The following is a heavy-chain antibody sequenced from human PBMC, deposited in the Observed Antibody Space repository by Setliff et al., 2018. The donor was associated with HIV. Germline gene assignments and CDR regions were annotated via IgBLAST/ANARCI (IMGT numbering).Heavy chain of an antibody. V-gene: IGHV4-34*01. CDR1: GTSLNTYY. CDR2: IDHSGST. D-gene: IGHD3-10*01. Sequence: KPSETLSLTCAVYGTSLNTYYWTWIRYTPGRGLQWIGHIDHSGSTNYNPSLKNRVTLSVDAPKNQFSLKVKSVTAADTATYYCAKKGRYYYGSGVTTDYFDDWGQGTPVTV. CDR3: AKKGRYYYGSGVTTDYFDD. J-gene: IGHJ4*02.